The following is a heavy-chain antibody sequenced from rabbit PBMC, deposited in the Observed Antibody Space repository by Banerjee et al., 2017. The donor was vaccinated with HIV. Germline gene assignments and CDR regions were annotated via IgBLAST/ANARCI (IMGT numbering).Heavy chain of an antibody. CDR3: ARELYIGYSAGGGGRYFKL. CDR1: GIDFSSSYW. Sequence: QSLEESGGGLVKPGASLTLTCKASGIDFSSSYWICWVRQAPGKGLEWIGCIYNGDGSTVYASWAKGRFTISKTSSTTVTLQMTSLTAADTATYLCARELYIGYSAGGGGRYFKLRGPGTLVNVS. CDR2: IYNGDGST. D-gene: IGHD7-1*01. J-gene: IGHJ4*01. V-gene: IGHV1S40*01.